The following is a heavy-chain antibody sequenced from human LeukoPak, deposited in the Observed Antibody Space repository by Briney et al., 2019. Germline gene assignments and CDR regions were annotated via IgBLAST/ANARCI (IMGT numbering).Heavy chain of an antibody. CDR3: ARVEAHYDFWSGYLGYYGMDV. V-gene: IGHV1-2*02. Sequence: ASVKVSCKASGYTFTGYYMHWVRQAPGQGLEWMGWINPNSGGTNYAQKFQGRVTMTRDTSISTAYMELSRLRSDDTAVYCCARVEAHYDFWSGYLGYYGMDVWGQGTTVTVSS. J-gene: IGHJ6*02. CDR1: GYTFTGYY. D-gene: IGHD3-3*01. CDR2: INPNSGGT.